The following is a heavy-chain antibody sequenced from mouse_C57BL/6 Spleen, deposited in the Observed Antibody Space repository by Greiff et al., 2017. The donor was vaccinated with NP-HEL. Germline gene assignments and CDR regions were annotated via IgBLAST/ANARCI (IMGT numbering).Heavy chain of an antibody. Sequence: EVQLVESGGGLVQPGGSMKLSCAASGFTFSDAWMDWVRQSPEKGLEWVAEIRNKANNHATYYAESVKGRFTISRDDSKSSVYLQMNSLRAEDTGIYYCTSRSSGHAWFAYWGQGTLVTVSA. D-gene: IGHD3-2*02. V-gene: IGHV6-6*01. CDR1: GFTFSDAW. J-gene: IGHJ3*01. CDR2: IRNKANNHAT. CDR3: TSRSSGHAWFAY.